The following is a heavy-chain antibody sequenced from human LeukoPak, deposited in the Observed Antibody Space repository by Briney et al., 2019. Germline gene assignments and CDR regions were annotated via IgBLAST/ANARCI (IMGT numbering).Heavy chain of an antibody. CDR3: AREGYSSSLDPYFDY. D-gene: IGHD6-6*01. J-gene: IGHJ4*02. V-gene: IGHV4-39*07. CDR1: GGSISSSSYY. CDR2: IYYSGST. Sequence: SETLSLTCTVSGGSISSSSYYWGWLRQPPGKGLEWIGSIYYSGSTYYNPSLRSRVTISVDTSKNRFSLKLSSVTAADTAVYYCAREGYSSSLDPYFDYWGQGTLVTVSS.